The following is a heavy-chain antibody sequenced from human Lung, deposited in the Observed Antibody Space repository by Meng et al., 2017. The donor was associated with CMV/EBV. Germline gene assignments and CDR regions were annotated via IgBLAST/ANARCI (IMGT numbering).Heavy chain of an antibody. CDR1: GDSSTNHNW. D-gene: IGHD3-10*01. CDR3: LRRSGGSV. CDR2: IPHRGSS. V-gene: IGHV4-4*02. J-gene: IGHJ1*01. Sequence: QVRLRESGPALVKPSATLSLTCAVAGDSSTNHNWWAWVRQPPGKGLEWIGEIPHRGSSAYNPSLKSRVSMSIDKSKNQFSLKLTSVTAADTAVYHCLRRSGGSVWGQGTLVTVSS.